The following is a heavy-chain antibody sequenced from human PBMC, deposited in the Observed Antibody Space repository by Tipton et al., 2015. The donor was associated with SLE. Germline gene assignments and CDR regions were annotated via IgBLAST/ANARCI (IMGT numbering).Heavy chain of an antibody. Sequence: LRLSCAASGFTFSSYWMSWVRQAPGKGLEWIGEVNYSGSTSYNPSLQSRVTISVDTSKSQFSLNLSSVTAADTAVYYCARARSLITGTTGGTFDYWGQGTLVTVSS. CDR1: GFTFSSYW. V-gene: IGHV4-34*01. CDR3: ARARSLITGTTGGTFDY. D-gene: IGHD1-20*01. CDR2: VNYSGST. J-gene: IGHJ4*02.